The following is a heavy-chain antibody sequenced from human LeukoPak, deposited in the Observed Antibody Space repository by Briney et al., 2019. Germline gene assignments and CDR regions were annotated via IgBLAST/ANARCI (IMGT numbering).Heavy chain of an antibody. V-gene: IGHV3-15*07. CDR1: GFTFSSYA. CDR3: ITPLPYSAQ. CDR2: IKPKTDGETT. J-gene: IGHJ4*02. D-gene: IGHD2-21*01. Sequence: GRSLRLSCAASGFTFSSYAMHWVRQAPGKGLEWVGRIKPKTDGETTEYAAPVKDRFSISRDDSKSMMYLQMNSLKTEDTAVYYCITPLPYSAQGGQGTLVTVSS.